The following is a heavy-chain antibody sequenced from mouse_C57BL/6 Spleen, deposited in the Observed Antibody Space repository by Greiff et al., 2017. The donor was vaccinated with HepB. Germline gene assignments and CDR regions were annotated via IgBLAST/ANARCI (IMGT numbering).Heavy chain of an antibody. V-gene: IGHV1-55*01. J-gene: IGHJ2*01. D-gene: IGHD1-1*01. CDR3: ARGGHDYYGSSYGDY. Sequence: QVQLQQSGAELVKPGASVKMSCKASGYTFTSYWITWVKQRPGQGLEWIGDIYPGSGSTNYNEKFKSKAKLTVDTSSSTAYMQLSSLTSEDSAVYYCARGGHDYYGSSYGDYWGQGTTLTVSS. CDR1: GYTFTSYW. CDR2: IYPGSGST.